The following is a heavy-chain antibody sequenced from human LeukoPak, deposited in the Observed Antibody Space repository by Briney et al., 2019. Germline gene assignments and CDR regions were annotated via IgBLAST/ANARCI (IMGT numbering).Heavy chain of an antibody. CDR2: ISAYNGKT. CDR1: GYTFTSYG. D-gene: IGHD6-19*01. Sequence: ASVKVSCKASGYTFTSYGITWVRQAPGQGLEWLGWISAYNGKTDSAQKVQGRVTITTDTSTTTAYMELRSLRSDDTAVYYCARDLGIAVAGHFDYWGQGTLVTVSS. V-gene: IGHV1-18*01. J-gene: IGHJ4*02. CDR3: ARDLGIAVAGHFDY.